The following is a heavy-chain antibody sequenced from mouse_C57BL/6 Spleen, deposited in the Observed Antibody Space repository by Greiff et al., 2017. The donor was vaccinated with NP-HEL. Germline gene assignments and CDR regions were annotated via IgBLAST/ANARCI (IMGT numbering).Heavy chain of an antibody. CDR3: ARPLDYAWYFDV. CDR2: ISNGGGST. D-gene: IGHD2-4*01. V-gene: IGHV5-12*01. CDR1: GFTFSDYY. Sequence: EVKLVESGGGLVQPGGSLKLSCAASGFTFSDYYMYWVRQTPEKRLEWVAYISNGGGSTYYPDTVKGRFTISRDNAKNTLYLQMSRLKSEDTAMYYCARPLDYAWYFDVWGTGTTVTVSS. J-gene: IGHJ1*03.